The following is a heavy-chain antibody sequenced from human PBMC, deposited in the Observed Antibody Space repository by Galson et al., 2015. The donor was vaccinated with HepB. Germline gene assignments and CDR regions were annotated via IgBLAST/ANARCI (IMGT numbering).Heavy chain of an antibody. V-gene: IGHV2-5*02. CDR3: AHRGLCGGGNCYMIDWFDP. D-gene: IGHD2-15*01. CDR2: IYWDDEK. CDR1: GFSLSTSGVG. J-gene: IGHJ5*02. Sequence: PALVKPTQNLTLTCTFSGFSLSTSGVGVGWIRQPPGKGLEWIALIYWDDEKRYRPSLKNRLTITKDTSKNQVVLTMTNMDPMDTATYYCAHRGLCGGGNCYMIDWFDPWGPGTLVTVSS.